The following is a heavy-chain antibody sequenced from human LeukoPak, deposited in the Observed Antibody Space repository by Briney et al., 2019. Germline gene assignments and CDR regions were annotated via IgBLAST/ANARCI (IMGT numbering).Heavy chain of an antibody. CDR1: GGSISSSSYY. Sequence: KPSETLSLTCTVSGGSISSSSYYWGWIRQPPGKGLEWIGSIYYSGSTYYNPSLKSRVTISVDTSKNQFSLKLSSVTAADTAVYYCARARYSSSWACDNWGQGTLVTVSS. CDR2: IYYSGST. D-gene: IGHD6-13*01. V-gene: IGHV4-39*07. J-gene: IGHJ4*02. CDR3: ARARYSSSWACDN.